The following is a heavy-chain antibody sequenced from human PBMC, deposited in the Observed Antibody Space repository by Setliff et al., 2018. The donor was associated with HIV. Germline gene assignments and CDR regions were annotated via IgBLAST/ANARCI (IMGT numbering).Heavy chain of an antibody. CDR1: GYTFDKYY. CDR2: IYPDDSYT. Sequence: GESLKISCQGSGYTFDKYYIAWVRQMPGKGLEWMGLIYPDDSYTTYSPTFEGHVTFSADKSNSTAYLQWSSLKASDTAMYYCARRNDYYYYMDVWGAGTTVTVSS. J-gene: IGHJ6*03. V-gene: IGHV5-51*01. CDR3: ARRNDYYYYMDV.